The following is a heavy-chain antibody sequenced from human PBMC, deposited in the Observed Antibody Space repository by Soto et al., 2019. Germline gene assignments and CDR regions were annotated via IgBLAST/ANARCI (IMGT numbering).Heavy chain of an antibody. V-gene: IGHV4-59*08. D-gene: IGHD3-16*01. CDR1: GGSISSYN. CDR3: ARFAKRNRNYYFDY. J-gene: IGHJ4*02. Sequence: PSETLSLTCTVSGGSISSYNWSWIRQPPGKGLEWIGYIYYSGSTNYNPSLKSRVTISVDTSKNQFSLKLSSVTAADTAVYYCARFAKRNRNYYFDYWGQGTLVTVSS. CDR2: IYYSGST.